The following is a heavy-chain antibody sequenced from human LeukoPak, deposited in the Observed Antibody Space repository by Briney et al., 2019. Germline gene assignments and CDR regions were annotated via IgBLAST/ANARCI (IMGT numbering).Heavy chain of an antibody. CDR1: GFTFSSYA. D-gene: IGHD6-13*01. J-gene: IGHJ4*02. CDR3: AKVFRDYSSSHLFDY. CDR2: ISGSGGST. Sequence: GGSLRLSCAASGFTFSSYAMSWVRQAPGKGLEWVSAISGSGGSTYYAGSVKGRFTISRDNSKNTLYLQMNSLRAEDTAVYYCAKVFRDYSSSHLFDYWGQGTLVTVSS. V-gene: IGHV3-23*01.